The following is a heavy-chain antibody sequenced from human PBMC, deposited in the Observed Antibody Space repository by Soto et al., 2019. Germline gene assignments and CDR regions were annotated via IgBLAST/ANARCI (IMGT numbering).Heavy chain of an antibody. Sequence: GGSLRLSCAASGVTFSSYAMSWVRQAPGKGLEWVSAISGSGGSTYYADSVKGRFTISRDNSKNTLYLQMNSLRAEDTAVYYCAKDPYDSSGYDYWGQGTLVTVSS. D-gene: IGHD3-22*01. V-gene: IGHV3-23*01. CDR1: GVTFSSYA. CDR3: AKDPYDSSGYDY. J-gene: IGHJ4*02. CDR2: ISGSGGST.